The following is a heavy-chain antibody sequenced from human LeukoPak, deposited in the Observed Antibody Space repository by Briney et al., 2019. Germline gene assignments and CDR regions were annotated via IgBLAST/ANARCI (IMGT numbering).Heavy chain of an antibody. J-gene: IGHJ4*02. CDR1: GGSFSGYY. CDR3: ARRFLVRGVVDY. V-gene: IGHV4-34*01. CDR2: INHSGST. Sequence: SETLSLTCAVYGGSFSGYYWSWIRQPPGKGLEWIGEINHSGSTNYNPSLKSRVTISVDTSKNQFSLKLSSVTAADTAVYYCARRFLVRGVVDYWGQGTLVTVSS. D-gene: IGHD3-10*01.